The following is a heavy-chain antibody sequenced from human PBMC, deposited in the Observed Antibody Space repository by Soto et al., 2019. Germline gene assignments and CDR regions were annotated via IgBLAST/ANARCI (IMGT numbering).Heavy chain of an antibody. J-gene: IGHJ5*02. CDR1: GGSFSGYY. CDR3: ARGWGSSSWSLNWFDP. D-gene: IGHD6-13*01. Sequence: SETLSLTCAVYGGSFSGYYWSWIRQPPGKGLEWIGEINHSGSTNYNPSLKSQVTISVDTSKNQFSLKLSSVTAADTAVYYCARGWGSSSWSLNWFDPWGQGTLVTVSS. CDR2: INHSGST. V-gene: IGHV4-34*01.